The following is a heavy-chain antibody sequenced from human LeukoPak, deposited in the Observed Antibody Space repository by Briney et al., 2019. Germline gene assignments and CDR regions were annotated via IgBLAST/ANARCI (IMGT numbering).Heavy chain of an antibody. CDR1: GGSISSYY. CDR3: ARDAHDFWSGPNWFDP. Sequence: SETLSLTCTVSGGSISSYYWSWIRQPAGKGLEWIGRIYTSGSTNYNPSLKSRVTMSVDTSKNQFSLKLSSVTAADTAVYYCARDAHDFWSGPNWFDPWGQGTLVTVSS. V-gene: IGHV4-4*07. D-gene: IGHD3-3*01. CDR2: IYTSGST. J-gene: IGHJ5*02.